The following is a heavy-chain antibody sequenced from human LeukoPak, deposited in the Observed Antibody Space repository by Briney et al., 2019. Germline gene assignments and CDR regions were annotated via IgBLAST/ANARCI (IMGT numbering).Heavy chain of an antibody. CDR1: GYTFTGYY. J-gene: IGHJ5*02. D-gene: IGHD3-22*01. V-gene: IGHV1-2*02. CDR2: INPNSGGT. CDR3: AMYYYDSSGYYYSP. Sequence: ASVKVSCKASGYTFTGYYMHWVRQAPGQGLEWMGWINPNSGGTNYAQKFQGRVTMTRDTSISTAYMELSRLRSDDTAVYYCAMYYYDSSGYYYSPWGQGTLVTVSP.